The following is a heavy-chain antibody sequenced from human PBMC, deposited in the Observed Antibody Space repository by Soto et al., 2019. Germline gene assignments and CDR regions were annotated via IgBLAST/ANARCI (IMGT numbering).Heavy chain of an antibody. CDR2: INANNGDT. CDR1: GYTSTSYG. J-gene: IGHJ4*02. CDR3: SRFGAYGSH. D-gene: IGHD1-26*01. V-gene: IGHV1-18*04. Sequence: QVQLVQSGPELKKPGASVKVSCKASGYTSTSYGISWVRQAPGQGLEWMGRINANNGDTDYRQKFQGRITMTADASTDTVYMDLRNLTTDDTGVYYCSRFGAYGSHWGQGTQITVSS.